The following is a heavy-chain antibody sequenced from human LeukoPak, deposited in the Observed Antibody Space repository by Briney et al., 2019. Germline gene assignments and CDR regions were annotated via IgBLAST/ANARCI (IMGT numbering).Heavy chain of an antibody. CDR2: INWNGSST. D-gene: IGHD6-13*01. CDR1: GFTFDDYG. V-gene: IGHV3-20*04. Sequence: GGSLRLSCAASGFTFDDYGMSWVRQAPGKGLEWVSGINWNGSSTGYADSVKGRFTISRDNAKNSLYLQMNSLRAEDTALYYCARDSGSSWYYWFDPWGQGTLVTVSS. CDR3: ARDSGSSWYYWFDP. J-gene: IGHJ5*02.